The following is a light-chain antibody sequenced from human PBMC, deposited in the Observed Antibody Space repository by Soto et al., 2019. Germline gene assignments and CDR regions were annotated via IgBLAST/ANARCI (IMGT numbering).Light chain of an antibody. CDR2: DAF. Sequence: EIVLTQSPATLSLSPGERATLSCRASKSVATCLAWYQHKPGQAPRLLISDAFDRATGIPGRFSGSGSGTDFTLTIDSLESEDSAVYYCQQRFSGWTFGPGTKVEIK. J-gene: IGKJ1*01. CDR1: KSVATC. CDR3: QQRFSGWT. V-gene: IGKV3-11*01.